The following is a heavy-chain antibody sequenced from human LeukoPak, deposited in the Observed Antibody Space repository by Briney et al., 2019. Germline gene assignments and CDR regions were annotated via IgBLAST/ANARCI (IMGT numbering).Heavy chain of an antibody. CDR2: ISYDGSNK. V-gene: IGHV3-30*18. J-gene: IGHJ4*02. D-gene: IGHD3-22*01. Sequence: GRSLRLSCAASGFTFSSYGMHWVRQAPGKGLEWVAVISYDGSNKYYADSVKGRFTISRDNSKNTLYLQMNSLRAEDTAVYYCAKMISPFYYDSSGYYSYFDYWGQGTLVTVSS. CDR1: GFTFSSYG. CDR3: AKMISPFYYDSSGYYSYFDY.